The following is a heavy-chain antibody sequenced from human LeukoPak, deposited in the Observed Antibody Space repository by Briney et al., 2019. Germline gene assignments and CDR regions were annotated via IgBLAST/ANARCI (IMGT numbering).Heavy chain of an antibody. D-gene: IGHD1-26*01. Sequence: PGGSLRLSCAASGFTFSSYAMTWVRQAPGKGLEWVSSISSSGGSTYYADSVRGRFTISRDNAKNSLYLQINSLRAEDTAVYYCARDPYSGGYGADYYYYMDVWGKGTTVTVSS. CDR2: ISSSGGST. CDR1: GFTFSSYA. CDR3: ARDPYSGGYGADYYYYMDV. J-gene: IGHJ6*03. V-gene: IGHV3-23*01.